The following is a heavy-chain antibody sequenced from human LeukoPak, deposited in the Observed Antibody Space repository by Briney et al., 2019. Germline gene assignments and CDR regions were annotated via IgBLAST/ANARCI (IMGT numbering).Heavy chain of an antibody. D-gene: IGHD3-10*01. V-gene: IGHV3-7*01. CDR3: ARDRGYLTQLTIGFDY. CDR1: GFTFSSYG. J-gene: IGHJ4*02. CDR2: IKQDGSEK. Sequence: GGSLRLSCAASGFTFSSYGMHWVRQAPGKGLEWVANIKQDGSEKYYVDSVKGRFTIPRDNAKNSLYLQMNSLRAEDTAVYYCARDRGYLTQLTIGFDYWGQGTLVTVSS.